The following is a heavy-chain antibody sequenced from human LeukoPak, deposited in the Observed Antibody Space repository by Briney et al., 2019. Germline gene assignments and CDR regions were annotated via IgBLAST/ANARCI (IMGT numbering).Heavy chain of an antibody. D-gene: IGHD6-19*01. Sequence: ASVKVSCKASGHTFTNYGITWVRQAPGQGLEWMGWISAYKGNTHYAQKVQGRVTLTTDTSTSTAYMELRSLKSDDSAVYYCARVGAVAGSEYFDYWGQGTLVTVSS. CDR3: ARVGAVAGSEYFDY. CDR2: ISAYKGNT. CDR1: GHTFTNYG. J-gene: IGHJ4*02. V-gene: IGHV1-18*01.